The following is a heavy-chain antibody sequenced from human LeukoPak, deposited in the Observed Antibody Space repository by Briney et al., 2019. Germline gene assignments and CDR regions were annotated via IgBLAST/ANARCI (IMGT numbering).Heavy chain of an antibody. CDR3: ARGATLLQQVADY. CDR2: IYHSGST. J-gene: IGHJ4*02. Sequence: SETLSLTCAVSGYSISSGYYWGWIRQPPGKGLEWIGSIYHSGSTYFNPSLKSRVTISVDTSKNQFSLKLSSVTAADTAVYYCARGATLLQQVADYWGQGTLVTVSS. CDR1: GYSISSGYY. D-gene: IGHD6-13*01. V-gene: IGHV4-38-2*01.